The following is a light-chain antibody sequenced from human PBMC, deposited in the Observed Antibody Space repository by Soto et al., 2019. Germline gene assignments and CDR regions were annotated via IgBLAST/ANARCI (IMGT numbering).Light chain of an antibody. Sequence: ETVLTQSPGTVSLSPGERVTLSCTTSQSVRSNYLAWYQQKPGQAPRLLIYGVFNRATGIPDRFSGSGSGTDFTLTISGLEPEDSAVYYCQHYDGSPRTFGQGTKVEI. J-gene: IGKJ2*01. CDR3: QHYDGSPRT. CDR1: QSVRSNY. CDR2: GVF. V-gene: IGKV3-20*01.